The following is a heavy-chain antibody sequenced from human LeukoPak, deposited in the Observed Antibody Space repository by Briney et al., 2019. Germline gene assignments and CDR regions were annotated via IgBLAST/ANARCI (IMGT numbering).Heavy chain of an antibody. CDR2: IKQDGSEK. J-gene: IGHJ4*02. CDR3: ARRPLLGYCSRTSCYRPCSSWVYFDY. Sequence: GGSLRLSCAASGFTFSSYAMSWVRQAPGKGMEWVANIKQDGSEKYYVDSVKGRFTISRDNAKNSLYLQMNSLRAEDTAVYYCARRPLLGYCSRTSCYRPCSSWVYFDYWGQGTLVTVSS. CDR1: GFTFSSYA. V-gene: IGHV3-7*01. D-gene: IGHD2-2*01.